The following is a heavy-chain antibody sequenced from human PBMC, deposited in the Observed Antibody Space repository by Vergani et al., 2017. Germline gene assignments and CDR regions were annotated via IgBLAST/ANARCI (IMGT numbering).Heavy chain of an antibody. CDR3: ARDPHTTGTTIGWFDP. Sequence: VSCKASGGTFSSYAISWVRQAPGQGLEWMGGIIPIFGTANYAQKFQGRVTITADESTSTAYMELSSLRSEDTAVYYCARDPHTTGTTIGWFDPWGQGTLVTVSS. J-gene: IGHJ5*02. V-gene: IGHV1-69*01. CDR1: GGTFSSYA. D-gene: IGHD1-1*01. CDR2: IIPIFGTA.